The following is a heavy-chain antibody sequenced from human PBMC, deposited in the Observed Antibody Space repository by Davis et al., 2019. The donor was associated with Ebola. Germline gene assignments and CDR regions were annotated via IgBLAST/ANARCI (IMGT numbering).Heavy chain of an antibody. Sequence: GGSLRLSCETSGFIFRNYVMSWVRQAPGKGLEWVSTFGTGGDTYYADSVKGRFAISRDNSKNTLYLQMNSLRAEDTAVYYCAREIQWELIYYYYGMDVWGKGTTVTVSS. CDR1: GFIFRNYV. CDR2: FGTGGDT. V-gene: IGHV3-23*01. J-gene: IGHJ6*04. CDR3: AREIQWELIYYYYGMDV. D-gene: IGHD1-26*01.